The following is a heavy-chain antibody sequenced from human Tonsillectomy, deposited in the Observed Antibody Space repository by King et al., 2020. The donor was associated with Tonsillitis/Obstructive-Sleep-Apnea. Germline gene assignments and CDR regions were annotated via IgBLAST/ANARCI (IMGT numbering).Heavy chain of an antibody. V-gene: IGHV5-51*01. J-gene: IGHJ4*02. CDR2: IYPGDSTT. CDR3: ARLKEFSSSSGFFDY. CDR1: VYSFTTYW. D-gene: IGHD6-6*01. Sequence: VQLVESGAEVKKPGESLKISCKGSVYSFTTYWIGWVRQMPGKGLEWMGIIYPGDSTTRSSPSFKGQVTISADKSINTAYLQWSSLRAPDPAMYYCARLKEFSSSSGFFDYWGQGNLVTVSS.